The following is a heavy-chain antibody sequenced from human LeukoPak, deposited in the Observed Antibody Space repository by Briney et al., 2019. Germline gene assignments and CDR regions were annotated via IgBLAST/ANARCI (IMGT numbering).Heavy chain of an antibody. V-gene: IGHV3-33*01. CDR1: GFTFSSYG. D-gene: IGHD3-22*01. J-gene: IGHJ4*02. CDR3: ERPDYDSSGYDDY. Sequence: GGSLRLSCAASGFTFSSYGMHWVRQAPGKGLEWVAVIWFDGSNKYYADSVKGRFTISRDNSKNTLYLQMNSMRAEDTAVYYCERPDYDSSGYDDYWGQGTLVTVSS. CDR2: IWFDGSNK.